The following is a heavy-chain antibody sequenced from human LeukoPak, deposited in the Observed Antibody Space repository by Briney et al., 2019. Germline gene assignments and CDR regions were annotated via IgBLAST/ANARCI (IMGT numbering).Heavy chain of an antibody. CDR3: ARGGYTYGFDAFDF. Sequence: SETLSLTCTVSGASISSYYWSWIRQPPGKGLEWIGYIYYSGSTKYNLSLKSRVSFSVDTSKNHFSLKLTSVTAADTAVYYCARGGYTYGFDAFDFWGQGTMVTASS. V-gene: IGHV4-59*01. CDR1: GASISSYY. J-gene: IGHJ3*01. CDR2: IYYSGST. D-gene: IGHD5-18*01.